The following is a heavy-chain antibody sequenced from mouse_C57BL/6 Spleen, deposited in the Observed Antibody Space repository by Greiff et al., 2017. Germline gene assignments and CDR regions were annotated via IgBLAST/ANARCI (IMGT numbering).Heavy chain of an antibody. Sequence: VQLQQPGAELVKPGASVKISCKASGYTFTDYYMNWVKQSHGKSLEWIGDINPNNGGTSYNQKFKGKATLTVDKSSSTAYMELRSLTSEDSAVYYCARGGGSDYFDYWGKGTTLTVSS. CDR3: ARGGGSDYFDY. V-gene: IGHV1-26*01. J-gene: IGHJ2*01. D-gene: IGHD1-1*01. CDR2: INPNNGGT. CDR1: GYTFTDYY.